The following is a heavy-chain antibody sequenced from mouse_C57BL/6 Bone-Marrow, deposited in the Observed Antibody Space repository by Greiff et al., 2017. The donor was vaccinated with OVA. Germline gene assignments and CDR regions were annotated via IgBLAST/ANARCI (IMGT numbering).Heavy chain of an antibody. J-gene: IGHJ4*01. CDR1: GFTFTDYY. CDR3: ARSYGSSHY. D-gene: IGHD1-1*01. Sequence: EVKVEESGGGLVQPGGSLSLSCAASGFTFTDYYMSWVRQPPGKALEWLGFIRNKANGYTTEYSASVKGRFTISRDNSQSILYLQMNALRAEDSATYYCARSYGSSHYWGQGTSVTVSS. CDR2: IRNKANGYTT. V-gene: IGHV7-3*01.